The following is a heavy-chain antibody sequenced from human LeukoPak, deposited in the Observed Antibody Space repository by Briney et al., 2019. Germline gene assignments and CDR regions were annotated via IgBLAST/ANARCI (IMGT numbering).Heavy chain of an antibody. CDR3: ASGVVAKSGDYYGMDV. CDR1: GGTFSSYA. J-gene: IGHJ6*02. V-gene: IGHV1-69*01. Sequence: GSSVKVSCKASGGTFSSYAISWVRQAPGQGLEWMGGIIPIFGTANYAQKFQGRVTITADESTSTAYMELSSLRSEDTAVYYCASGVVAKSGDYYGMDVWGQGTTVTVSS. CDR2: IIPIFGTA. D-gene: IGHD5-12*01.